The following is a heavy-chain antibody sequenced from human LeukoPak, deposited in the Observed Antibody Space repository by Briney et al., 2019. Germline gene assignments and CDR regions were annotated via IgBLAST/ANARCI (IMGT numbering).Heavy chain of an antibody. J-gene: IGHJ4*02. V-gene: IGHV3-15*04. Sequence: GGSLRLSCAASGFSFKNVWMSWVRQAPGKGLDWVGRIASKTDGGATDYAAPVKGRFTISRDDSKNTLNLQMNSLKTEDTAVYYCTTGIRGDWGQGTLVTVSS. CDR2: IASKTDGGAT. CDR3: TTGIRGD. CDR1: GFSFKNVW. D-gene: IGHD3-10*01.